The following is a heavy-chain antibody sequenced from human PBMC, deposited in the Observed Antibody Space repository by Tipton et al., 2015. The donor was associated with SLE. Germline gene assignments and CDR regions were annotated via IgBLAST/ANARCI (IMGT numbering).Heavy chain of an antibody. J-gene: IGHJ4*02. Sequence: TLSLTCTVSGASISRHYWNWVRQPPGKGLEWISYIYYSGITNYNPSLKSRVTMSIDTSNTQFSLKLSSVTAADTAVYYCARSDSGIPAPGFDYWGQGTLVTVSS. CDR2: IYYSGIT. CDR3: ARSDSGIPAPGFDY. CDR1: GASISRHY. V-gene: IGHV4-59*11. D-gene: IGHD6-13*01.